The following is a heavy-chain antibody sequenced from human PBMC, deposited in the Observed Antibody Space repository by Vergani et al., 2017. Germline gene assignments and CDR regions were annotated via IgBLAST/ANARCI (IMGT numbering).Heavy chain of an antibody. Sequence: QVQLQESGPGLVKPSQPLSLTCTVSGGSISSGDYYWSWIRQPPGKGLEWIGYIYYSGSTNYNPSLKSRVTISVDTSKNQFSLKLSSVTAADTAVYYCARGTYYDFWSGYYGQYSGFDYWGQGTLVTVSS. D-gene: IGHD3-3*01. CDR1: GGSISSGDYY. CDR3: ARGTYYDFWSGYYGQYSGFDY. J-gene: IGHJ4*02. V-gene: IGHV4-30-4*08. CDR2: IYYSGST.